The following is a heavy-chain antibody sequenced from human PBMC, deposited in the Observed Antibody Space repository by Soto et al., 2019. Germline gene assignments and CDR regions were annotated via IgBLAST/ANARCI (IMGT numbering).Heavy chain of an antibody. D-gene: IGHD1-7*01. J-gene: IGHJ4*02. V-gene: IGHV4-4*02. CDR2: IYRTGST. Sequence: QVQLQESGPGLVKPSGTLSLTCAVSGGSFTSNNWWTWVRQPPGQGLEWIGEIYRTGSTNYNPSLKSRVTISLAKSEHQFSLMVTSLTAADTAVYYCASRDPGTSVDYWGQGTLVTVSS. CDR3: ASRDPGTSVDY. CDR1: GGSFTSNNW.